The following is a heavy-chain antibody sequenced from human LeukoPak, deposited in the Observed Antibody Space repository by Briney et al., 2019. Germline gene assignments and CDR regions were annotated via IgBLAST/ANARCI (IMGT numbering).Heavy chain of an antibody. J-gene: IGHJ5*02. V-gene: IGHV3-30*02. CDR1: GFTFSSYG. D-gene: IGHD6-13*01. Sequence: HPGGSLRLSCAASGFTFSSYGMHWVRQAPGKGLEWVAFIQYDGSNKYYADSVKGRFTISRDNSKNTLYLQMNSLRAEDTAVYYCAKETAGTMGWFDPWGQGTLVTVSS. CDR2: IQYDGSNK. CDR3: AKETAGTMGWFDP.